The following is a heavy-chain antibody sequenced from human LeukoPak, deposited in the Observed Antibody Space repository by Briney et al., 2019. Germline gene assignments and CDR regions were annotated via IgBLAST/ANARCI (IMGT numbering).Heavy chain of an antibody. CDR3: AREVIGDYSLGYFDY. V-gene: IGHV1-2*02. CDR2: INPNSGGT. Sequence: ASVKVSCKASGYTFTGYYMHWVRQAPGQGLEWMGWINPNSGGTNYAQKFQGRVTMTRDTSISTAYMELSRLRSDDTAVYYCAREVIGDYSLGYFDYWGQGTLVTVSS. D-gene: IGHD4-17*01. CDR1: GYTFTGYY. J-gene: IGHJ4*02.